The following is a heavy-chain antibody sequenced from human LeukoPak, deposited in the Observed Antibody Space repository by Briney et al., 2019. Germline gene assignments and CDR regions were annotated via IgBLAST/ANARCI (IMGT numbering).Heavy chain of an antibody. J-gene: IGHJ4*02. Sequence: GGSLRLSCAAAGFSLSDYWMSWVRQAPGKGLEWVANIKQDGSEKYYVDSVKGRFTISRDNAKNSLYLQMNSLRAEDTAVYYCARPLTGYYHVWGQGTLVTVS. V-gene: IGHV3-7*01. CDR3: ARPLTGYYHV. CDR1: GFSLSDYW. D-gene: IGHD4-17*01. CDR2: IKQDGSEK.